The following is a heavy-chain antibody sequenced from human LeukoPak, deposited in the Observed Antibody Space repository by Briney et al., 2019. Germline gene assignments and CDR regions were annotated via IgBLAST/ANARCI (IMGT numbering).Heavy chain of an antibody. CDR1: GYTFTGYH. CDR3: ASRLTYRIAHLAGYFDL. Sequence: ASVKVSCKASGYTFTGYHMHWVRQAPGQGLEWMGRINPNSGDTNYAQKSQGRVTMTRDTSISTAYVELSRLRSDDTAVYYCASRLTYRIAHLAGYFDLWGRGTLVTVSS. J-gene: IGHJ2*01. D-gene: IGHD4/OR15-4a*01. V-gene: IGHV1-2*06. CDR2: INPNSGDT.